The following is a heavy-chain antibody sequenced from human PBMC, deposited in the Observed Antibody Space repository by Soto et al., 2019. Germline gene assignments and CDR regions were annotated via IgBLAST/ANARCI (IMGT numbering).Heavy chain of an antibody. J-gene: IGHJ5*02. CDR1: RGSISSYY. D-gene: IGHD2-2*01. CDR2: IYYSGST. V-gene: IGHV4-59*01. Sequence: SETLSLTCPVSRGSISSYYWNWIRQPPGKGLEWIGYIYYSGSTNYNPSLKSRVTISVDTSKNQFSLKLSSVTAADTAVYYCARDKSAAHYNWFDPWGQGTRVTVSS. CDR3: ARDKSAAHYNWFDP.